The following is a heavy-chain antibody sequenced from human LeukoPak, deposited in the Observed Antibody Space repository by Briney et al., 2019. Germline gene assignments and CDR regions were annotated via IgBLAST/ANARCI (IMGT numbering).Heavy chain of an antibody. J-gene: IGHJ4*02. V-gene: IGHV5-51*01. Sequence: GESLKISCKVSGYSSTDYWIGWVRQMPGKGLEWMGIIYPADSDTKYSPSFQGQVTISADKSISTAYLQGSSLKASDTAMYYCARRLGTTEDFDYWGQGTLVTVSS. CDR2: IYPADSDT. CDR1: GYSSTDYW. CDR3: ARRLGTTEDFDY. D-gene: IGHD1-7*01.